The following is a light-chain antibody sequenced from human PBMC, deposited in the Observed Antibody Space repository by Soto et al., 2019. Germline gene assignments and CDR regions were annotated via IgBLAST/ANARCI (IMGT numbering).Light chain of an antibody. CDR2: NTN. CDR3: AAWDGSLDVVL. Sequence: QSALTQPPSASGTPGQRVTISCSGSSSNIGTNTVNWYQQFPGSATQLLLYNTNQRPSGVPGRFSGSKSGTSASLAISGLQSEDEADYYCAAWDGSLDVVLFGGGTKLTVL. CDR1: SSNIGTNT. J-gene: IGLJ2*01. V-gene: IGLV1-44*01.